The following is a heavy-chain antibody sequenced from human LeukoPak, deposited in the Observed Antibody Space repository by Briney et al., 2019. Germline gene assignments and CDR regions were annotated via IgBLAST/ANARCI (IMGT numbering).Heavy chain of an antibody. CDR2: ISGGGAGT. D-gene: IGHD6-13*01. CDR1: GLSFSFYA. J-gene: IGHJ4*02. V-gene: IGHV3-23*01. Sequence: GSLRLSCAASGLSFSFYAMSWVRQAPGKGLEWVSSISGGGAGTYYADSVRGRFTISRDNSKSTLYLQMNSLRAEDTALYYCARPLDSSNNYFDYWGQGTLVTVSA. CDR3: ARPLDSSNNYFDY.